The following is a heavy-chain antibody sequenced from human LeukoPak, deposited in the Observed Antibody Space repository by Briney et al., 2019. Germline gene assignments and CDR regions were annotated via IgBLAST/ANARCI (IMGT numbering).Heavy chain of an antibody. D-gene: IGHD3-3*01. CDR2: MYYSGST. CDR1: GGSISSSSYY. V-gene: IGHV4-39*01. Sequence: SETLSLTCTVSGGSISSSSYYWGWIRQPPGKGLEWIGSMYYSGSTYYNPSLKSRVTISVDTSNNQFSLKLSSVSAAGTAVYYCARLSYYDFWGGYYMGFDYWGQGTLVTVSS. CDR3: ARLSYYDFWGGYYMGFDY. J-gene: IGHJ4*02.